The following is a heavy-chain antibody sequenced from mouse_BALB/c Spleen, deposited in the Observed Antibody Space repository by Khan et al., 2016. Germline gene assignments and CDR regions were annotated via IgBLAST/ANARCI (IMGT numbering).Heavy chain of an antibody. Sequence: QVQLKQSGAELMKPGASVKISCKAPGYTFNSCWIEWVKQRPGHGLEWIGEILPGTDTTDYNEKFKARAAFTADTSSNTAYMQLSSLTSEHSAVCYCARGWLGSLFVYWGQGTLVTVSA. J-gene: IGHJ3*01. D-gene: IGHD3-1*01. V-gene: IGHV1-9*01. CDR2: ILPGTDTT. CDR3: ARGWLGSLFVY. CDR1: GYTFNSCW.